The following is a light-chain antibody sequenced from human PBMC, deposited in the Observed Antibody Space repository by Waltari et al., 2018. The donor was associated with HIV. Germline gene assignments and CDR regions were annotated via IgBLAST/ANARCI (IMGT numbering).Light chain of an antibody. V-gene: IGLV2-14*01. CDR2: EVN. Sequence: QPALTQPAPVSAPLGQSLTIACPSTSSDTAGYAYVSWYQQHPGKAPKHLIYEVNNRPSGVSNRFSGSKSGATASLTISGLQAEDEADYYCSSYTSVTTAYVFGTGTNVTVL. CDR1: SSDTAGYAY. CDR3: SSYTSVTTAYV. J-gene: IGLJ1*01.